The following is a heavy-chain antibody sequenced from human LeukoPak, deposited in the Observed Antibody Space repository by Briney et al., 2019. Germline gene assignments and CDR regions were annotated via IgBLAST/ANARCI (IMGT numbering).Heavy chain of an antibody. V-gene: IGHV4-4*07. D-gene: IGHD1-1*01. CDR2: IYTSGST. CDR3: ARDRPLTGTKYYYGMDV. J-gene: IGHJ6*02. Sequence: SETLSLTCTVSGGSISSYYWSWIRQPAGKGLEWIGRIYTSGSTNYNPSLKSRVTMSVDTSKNQFSLKLSSVTAADTAVDYCARDRPLTGTKYYYGMDVWGQGTTVTVSS. CDR1: GGSISSYY.